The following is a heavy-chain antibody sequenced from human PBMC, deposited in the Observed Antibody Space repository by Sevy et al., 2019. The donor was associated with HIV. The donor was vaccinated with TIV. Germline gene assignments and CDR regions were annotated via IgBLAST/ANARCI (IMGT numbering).Heavy chain of an antibody. V-gene: IGHV1-46*01. J-gene: IGHJ4*02. Sequence: ASVKVSCKASGYIFTNYFIHWVRQAPGQGLEWMGIINPSGGNTNYAQKFQGSVTMTRDTSTSTVYMELSSLRSEDTAVYYSARGGGSANYVRLFDYWGLGTLVTVSS. CDR2: INPSGGNT. CDR1: GYIFTNYF. D-gene: IGHD2-15*01. CDR3: ARGGGSANYVRLFDY.